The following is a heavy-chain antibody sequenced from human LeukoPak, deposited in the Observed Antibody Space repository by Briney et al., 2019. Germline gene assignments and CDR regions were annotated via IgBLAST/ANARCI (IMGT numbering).Heavy chain of an antibody. CDR1: GYPFTTYG. V-gene: IGHV1-2*04. CDR3: ARGIHLRMTTEAFDI. J-gene: IGHJ3*02. CDR2: INPNSGGT. D-gene: IGHD4-17*01. Sequence: GASVKVSCKASGYPFTTYGINWVRQAPGQGLEWMGWINPNSGGTNYAQKFQGWVTMTRDTSISTAYMELSRLRSDDTAVYYCARGIHLRMTTEAFDIWGQGTMVTVSS.